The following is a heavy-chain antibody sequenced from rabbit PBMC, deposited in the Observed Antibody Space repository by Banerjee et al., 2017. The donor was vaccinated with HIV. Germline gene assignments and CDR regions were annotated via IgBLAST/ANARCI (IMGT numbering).Heavy chain of an antibody. CDR3: ARDQYAGDAGGGVGFNL. Sequence: QEQLVESGGGLVQPGGSLKLSCKASGFSLSNNYVMCWVRQAPGKGLEWIGCINTSSGNIVYASWAKGRFTISKTSSTTVTLQMTSLTAADTATYFCARDQYAGDAGGGVGFNLWGPGTLVTVS. V-gene: IGHV1S45*01. D-gene: IGHD4-2*01. J-gene: IGHJ4*01. CDR1: GFSLSNNYV. CDR2: INTSSGNI.